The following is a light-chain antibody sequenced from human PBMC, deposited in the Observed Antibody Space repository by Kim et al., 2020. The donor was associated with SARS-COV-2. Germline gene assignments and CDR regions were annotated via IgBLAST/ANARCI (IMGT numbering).Light chain of an antibody. V-gene: IGKV3-20*01. CDR3: QQYGTSPT. CDR2: EAS. J-gene: IGKJ1*01. CDR1: QTVRDNY. Sequence: LSPGERPTLYCRASQTVRDNYLAWYQHKPGQAPRLLIYEASNRASDIPDRFSGRGSGTDFTLIINRLEPEDFAVYFCQQYGTSPTFGQGTKVDIK.